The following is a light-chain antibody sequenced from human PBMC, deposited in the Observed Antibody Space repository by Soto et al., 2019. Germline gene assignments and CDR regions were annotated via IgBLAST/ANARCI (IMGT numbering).Light chain of an antibody. CDR1: QSITTL. V-gene: IGKV1-5*03. CDR2: KAS. CDR3: QHYYLYPWT. Sequence: DIQMTQSPSTLSASVGDRVAITCRASQSITTLLAWYQQKPGKAPKLLIYKASSLQSGVPSRLSGSGSGTEFTLTISSLQPDDFAIYCCQHYYLYPWTFGQGTKVEIK. J-gene: IGKJ1*01.